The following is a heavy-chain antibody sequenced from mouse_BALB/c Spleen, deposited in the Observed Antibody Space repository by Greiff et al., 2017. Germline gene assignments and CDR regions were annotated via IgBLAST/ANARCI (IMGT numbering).Heavy chain of an antibody. CDR2: ISSGGST. CDR1: GFTFSSYA. D-gene: IGHD2-2*01. CDR3: ARGRSYGYVDY. V-gene: IGHV5-6-5*01. Sequence: LVESGGGLVKPGGSLKLSCAASGFTFSSYAMSWVRQTPEKRLEWVASISSGGSTYYPDSVKGRFTISRDNARNILYLQMSSLRSEDTAMYYCARGRSYGYVDYWGQGTSVTVSS. J-gene: IGHJ4*01.